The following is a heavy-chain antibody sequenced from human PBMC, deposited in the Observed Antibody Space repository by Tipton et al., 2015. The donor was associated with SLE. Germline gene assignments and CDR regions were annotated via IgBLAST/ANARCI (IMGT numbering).Heavy chain of an antibody. D-gene: IGHD3-10*01. CDR2: SNPSGNT. CDR3: ARGAKERITLVRVRPYYSDY. CDR1: GGSSSGYY. V-gene: IGHV4-34*01. Sequence: TLTLTCAVYGGSSSGYYWSWISQPPGKGLEWIGESNPSGNTNYNPSLKSRVTLSVDTSKNQLSLKLTSVTAADTAVYYCARGAKERITLVRVRPYYSDYWGQGSLVTVTS. J-gene: IGHJ4*01.